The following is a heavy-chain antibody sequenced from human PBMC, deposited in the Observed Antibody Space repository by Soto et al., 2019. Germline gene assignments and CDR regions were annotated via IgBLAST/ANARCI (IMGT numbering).Heavy chain of an antibody. V-gene: IGHV3-21*01. CDR1: GFTFSSYS. J-gene: IGHJ4*02. CDR2: ISSSSSYI. D-gene: IGHD6-19*01. Sequence: EVQLVESGGGLVKPGGSLRLSCAASGFTFSSYSMNWVRQAPGKGLEWVSSISSSSSYIYYEDSVKGRFTISRDNAKNSLYLQMNSLRAEDTAVYYCARGLDSSGWYYFDYWGQGTLVTVSS. CDR3: ARGLDSSGWYYFDY.